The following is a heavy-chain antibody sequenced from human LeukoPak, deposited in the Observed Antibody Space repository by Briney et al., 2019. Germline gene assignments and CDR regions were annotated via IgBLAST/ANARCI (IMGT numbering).Heavy chain of an antibody. D-gene: IGHD1-26*01. CDR2: IRYDGSNK. Sequence: PGGSLRLSCAASGFTFSSYGMHWVRQAPGKGLEWVAFIRYDGSNKYYADSVKGRFTISRDNSKNTLYLQMNSLRAEDTAVYYCARGPWLGGGALIDYWGQGTLVTVSS. CDR3: ARGPWLGGGALIDY. V-gene: IGHV3-30*02. J-gene: IGHJ4*02. CDR1: GFTFSSYG.